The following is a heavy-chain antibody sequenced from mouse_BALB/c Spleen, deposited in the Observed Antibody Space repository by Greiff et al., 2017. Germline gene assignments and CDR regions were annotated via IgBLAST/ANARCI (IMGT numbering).Heavy chain of an antibody. CDR3: ARFYYGSSRGFAY. CDR2: IDPENGNT. CDR1: GFNIKDYY. V-gene: IGHV14-1*02. D-gene: IGHD1-1*01. Sequence: EVQLQQSGAELVRPGALVKLSCKASGFNIKDYYMHWVKQRPEQGLEWIGWIDPENGNTKYDPKFQGKASITADTSSNTAYLQLSSLTSEDTAVYYCARFYYGSSRGFAYWGQGTLVTVSA. J-gene: IGHJ3*01.